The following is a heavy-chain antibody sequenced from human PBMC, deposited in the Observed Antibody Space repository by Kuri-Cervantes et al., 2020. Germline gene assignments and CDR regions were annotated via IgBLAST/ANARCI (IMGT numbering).Heavy chain of an antibody. J-gene: IGHJ6*02. CDR3: ARHYGDDYVWGSYRSEPDYYYYGMDV. CDR2: NYPGDSDT. V-gene: IGHV5-51*01. D-gene: IGHD3-16*02. Sequence: GESLKISCKGSGYSLTSYWIGWGRQMPGKGLEWTGINYPGDSDTRYSPSFQGQVTISADKSISTAYLQWSSLKASDTAMYYCARHYGDDYVWGSYRSEPDYYYYGMDVWGQGTTVTVSS. CDR1: GYSLTSYW.